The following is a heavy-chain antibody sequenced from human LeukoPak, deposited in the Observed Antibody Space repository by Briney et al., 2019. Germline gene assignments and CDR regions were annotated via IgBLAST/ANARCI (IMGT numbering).Heavy chain of an antibody. D-gene: IGHD3-10*01. Sequence: SQTLSLTCTVSGGSISSGGYYWSWIRQHPGKGLEWIGYIYYSGSTYYNPSLKSRVTISVDTSKNQFSLKLSSVTAADTAVYYCAREYYSALGWFDPWGQGTLVTVSS. CDR1: GGSISSGGYY. J-gene: IGHJ5*02. V-gene: IGHV4-31*03. CDR3: AREYYSALGWFDP. CDR2: IYYSGST.